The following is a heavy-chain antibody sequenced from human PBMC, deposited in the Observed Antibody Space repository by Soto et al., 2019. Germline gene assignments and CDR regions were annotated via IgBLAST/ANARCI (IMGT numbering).Heavy chain of an antibody. D-gene: IGHD1-26*01. CDR3: ARISSVGASEFDP. CDR1: GGSISSYY. J-gene: IGHJ5*02. V-gene: IGHV4-59*01. CDR2: IYYSGST. Sequence: QVQLQESGPGLVKPSETLSLTCTVSGGSISSYYWSWIRQPPGKGLEWIGYIYYSGSTNYNPSLKSRVTISVDTSKNQFSLKLSSVTAADTAVYYCARISSVGASEFDPWGQGTLVTVSS.